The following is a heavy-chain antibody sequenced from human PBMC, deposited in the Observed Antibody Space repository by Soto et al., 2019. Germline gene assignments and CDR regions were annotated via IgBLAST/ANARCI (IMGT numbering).Heavy chain of an antibody. CDR3: AKEGQGWFGP. Sequence: PGGSLRLSCEGSGVVFTNHGMSWVRQAPGKGLEWVSGIGATADKGRYADSVRGRFTISRDSSRDTVYLQMNNLRAEDTAVYFCAKEGQGWFGPWGQGTLVTVSS. V-gene: IGHV3-23*01. J-gene: IGHJ5*02. CDR2: IGATADKG. CDR1: GVVFTNHG.